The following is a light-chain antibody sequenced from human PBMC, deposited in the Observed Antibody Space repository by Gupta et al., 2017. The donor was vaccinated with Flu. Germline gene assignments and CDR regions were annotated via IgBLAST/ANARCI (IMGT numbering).Light chain of an antibody. V-gene: IGLV3-19*01. CDR1: SLRSYY. J-gene: IGLJ3*02. CDR2: GKN. CDR3: NSRDSSGNPL. Sequence: LGQTVRITCQGDSLRSYYASWYQQKPGQAPVLVIYGKNNRPSGIPDRFSGSSSGNTASLTITGAQAEDEADYYCNSRDSSGNPLFGGGTKLTVL.